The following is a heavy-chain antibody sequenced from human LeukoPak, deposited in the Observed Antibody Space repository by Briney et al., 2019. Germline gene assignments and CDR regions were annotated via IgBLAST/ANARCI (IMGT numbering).Heavy chain of an antibody. D-gene: IGHD3-22*01. CDR1: GYTFTGDY. Sequence: ASVKVSCKASGYTFTGDYMHWVRQAPGQGLEWMGWINPNSGGTNYAQKFQGWVTMTRDTSISTAYMELSRLRSDDTAVYYCARAHVSEYYDSSGYYYPYWGQGTLVTVSS. V-gene: IGHV1-2*04. CDR2: INPNSGGT. CDR3: ARAHVSEYYDSSGYYYPY. J-gene: IGHJ4*02.